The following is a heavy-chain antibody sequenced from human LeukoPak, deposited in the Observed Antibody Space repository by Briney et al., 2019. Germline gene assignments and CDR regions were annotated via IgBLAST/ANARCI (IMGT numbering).Heavy chain of an antibody. CDR1: GFTFSSYG. Sequence: PGGSLRLSCAVSGFTFSSYGMHWVRQAPGKGLEWVAFIRYDGSNNYYADSVKGRFTISRDNSKNTLYLQMNSLRAEDTAVYSCAKDQWLVLDYWGQGTLVTVSS. J-gene: IGHJ4*02. D-gene: IGHD6-19*01. CDR2: IRYDGSNN. V-gene: IGHV3-30*02. CDR3: AKDQWLVLDY.